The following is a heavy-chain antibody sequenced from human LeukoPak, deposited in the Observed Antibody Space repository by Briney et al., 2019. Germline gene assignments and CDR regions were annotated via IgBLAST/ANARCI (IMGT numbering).Heavy chain of an antibody. V-gene: IGHV1-2*02. Sequence: GASVKVSCKASGYTFTGYYMHWVRQAPRQGLEWMGWINPNSGGTNYAQKFQGRVTMTRDTSISTAYMELSRLRSDDTAVYYCARGGRLRLGELSFDYWGQGTLVTVSS. CDR1: GYTFTGYY. CDR3: ARGGRLRLGELSFDY. CDR2: INPNSGGT. D-gene: IGHD3-16*02. J-gene: IGHJ4*02.